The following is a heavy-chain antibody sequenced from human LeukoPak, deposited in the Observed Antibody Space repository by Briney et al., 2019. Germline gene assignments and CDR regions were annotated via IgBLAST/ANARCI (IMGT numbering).Heavy chain of an antibody. J-gene: IGHJ5*02. CDR1: GDSISSGSYY. CDR2: IYTSGTT. V-gene: IGHV4-61*02. Sequence: PSETLSLTCTVSGDSISSGSYYWSWIRQPAGKGLEWIGRIYTSGTTNYNPSLESRVTISLDTSKNQFSLKLTSVTAADTAVYYCTRNYKRGWFDPWGQGTLVTVSS. CDR3: TRNYKRGWFDP. D-gene: IGHD3-10*01.